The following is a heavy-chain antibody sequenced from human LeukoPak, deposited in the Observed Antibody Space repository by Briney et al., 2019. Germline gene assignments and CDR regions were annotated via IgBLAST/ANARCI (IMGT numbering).Heavy chain of an antibody. CDR1: GFTFSRYW. Sequence: GGSLRLSCAASGFTFSRYWMHWVRRAPGEELLWVSRIFSDGSSTNYADSVKGRFTISRDNAKNTLYLQMNSLRVEDTAVYFCARDSYYYMDVWGKGTTVTVSS. CDR2: IFSDGSST. V-gene: IGHV3-74*01. J-gene: IGHJ6*03. CDR3: ARDSYYYMDV.